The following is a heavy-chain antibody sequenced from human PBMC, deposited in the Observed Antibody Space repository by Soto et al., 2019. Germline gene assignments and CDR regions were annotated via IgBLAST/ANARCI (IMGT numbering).Heavy chain of an antibody. CDR1: GVSISSYY. CDR3: ASLLFCGGCWFDP. V-gene: IGHV4-59*01. CDR2: IYYSGST. D-gene: IGHD3-16*01. J-gene: IGHJ5*02. Sequence: ASETLSLTCTVSGVSISSYYWSWILQPPGKGLEWIGYIYYSGSTNYNPSLKSRVTISVDTSKNQFSLKLSSVTAADTAVYYCASLLFCGGCWFDPWGQRTLVTVSS.